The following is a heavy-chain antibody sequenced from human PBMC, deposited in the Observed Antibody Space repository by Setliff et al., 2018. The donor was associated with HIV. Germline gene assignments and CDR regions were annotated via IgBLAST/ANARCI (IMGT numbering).Heavy chain of an antibody. CDR1: GGSISSYY. Sequence: PSETLSLTCTVSGGSISSYYWSWIRQAPGKGLEWIGTMYFSGNARPSPSLKSRVTISTDTSKNQLSLNLTSVTAADTAVYYCARPAPRGYSYGHYYFDYWGQGTLVTVSS. J-gene: IGHJ4*02. CDR2: MYFSGNA. CDR3: ARPAPRGYSYGHYYFDY. D-gene: IGHD5-18*01. V-gene: IGHV4-59*01.